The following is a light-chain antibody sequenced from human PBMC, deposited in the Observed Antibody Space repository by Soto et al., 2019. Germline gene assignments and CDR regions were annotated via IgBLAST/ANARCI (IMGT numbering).Light chain of an antibody. V-gene: IGKV1-5*03. Sequence: DIQMTQSPSTLSASVGDRVTITCRASQSISTWLAWYQQKPGKAPKLLIYKASSLESGVPSRFSGSGSGTEFTLTISSLQPDDFATYYCHQYNSYSGTFGQGTKLVIK. CDR3: HQYNSYSGT. CDR1: QSISTW. J-gene: IGKJ2*01. CDR2: KAS.